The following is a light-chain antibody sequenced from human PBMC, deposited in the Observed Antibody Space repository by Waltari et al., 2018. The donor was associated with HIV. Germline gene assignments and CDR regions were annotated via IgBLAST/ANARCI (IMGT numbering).Light chain of an antibody. CDR2: EVS. J-gene: IGLJ1*01. CDR3: CSYAGSSTSYV. Sequence: QSALTQPASVSGSPGQSITISCTGTSSDVGGYNLVPWYQQHPGKAPKLMIYEVSKRPSGVSNRFSGSKSGNTASLTISGLQAEDEADYYCCSYAGSSTSYVFGTGTKVTVL. CDR1: SSDVGGYNL. V-gene: IGLV2-23*02.